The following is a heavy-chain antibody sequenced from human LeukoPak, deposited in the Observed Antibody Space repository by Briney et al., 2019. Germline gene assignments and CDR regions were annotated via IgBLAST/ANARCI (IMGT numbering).Heavy chain of an antibody. D-gene: IGHD3-22*01. Sequence: GGSLRLSCAVSGFTFSDYAMSWVRQAPGKGLEWVSGISGSGAYSYYADSVKGRFTISRDNAKNSLYLQMNSLGAEDTAVYYCAREYDSSGTNYFDYWGQGTLVTVSS. CDR3: AREYDSSGTNYFDY. V-gene: IGHV3-21*01. CDR1: GFTFSDYA. J-gene: IGHJ4*02. CDR2: ISGSGAYS.